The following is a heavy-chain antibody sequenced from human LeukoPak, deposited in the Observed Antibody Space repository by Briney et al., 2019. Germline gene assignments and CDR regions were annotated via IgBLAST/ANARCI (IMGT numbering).Heavy chain of an antibody. CDR2: INAANGHT. D-gene: IGHD3-10*01. Sequence: ASVKVSCKASGYTFTRYAMNWVRQAPGQGLEWMGWINAANGHTKYSQEFQDRITITRDTSATTAYMELSNLKSDDMALYYCARGRGPPNTNRDFYYYYYMDVWGTGTTVTVSS. CDR1: GYTFTRYA. CDR3: ARGRGPPNTNRDFYYYYYMDV. V-gene: IGHV1-3*03. J-gene: IGHJ6*03.